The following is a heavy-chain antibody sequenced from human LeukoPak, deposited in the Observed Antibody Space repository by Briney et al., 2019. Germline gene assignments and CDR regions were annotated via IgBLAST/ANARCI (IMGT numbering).Heavy chain of an antibody. V-gene: IGHV3-30*02. J-gene: IGHJ6*03. CDR1: RFTFSSYG. CDR2: IQYDGRNE. D-gene: IGHD2-8*01. CDR3: AKDGARYCTNGVCYAFYYMDV. Sequence: GGSLRLSCAASRFTFSSYGMHWVRQAPGKGLEWVAYIQYDGRNEQYADSVKGRFSISRDSSKNILYLQMNSLRAEDTAVYYCAKDGARYCTNGVCYAFYYMDVWGKGTTVTVSS.